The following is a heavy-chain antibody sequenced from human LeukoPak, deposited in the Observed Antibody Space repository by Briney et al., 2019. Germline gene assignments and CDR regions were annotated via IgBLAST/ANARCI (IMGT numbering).Heavy chain of an antibody. V-gene: IGHV4-34*01. CDR2: INHSGST. CDR1: GGSFHGYY. CDR3: ARGRFLEWLLTGYNWFDP. J-gene: IGHJ5*02. D-gene: IGHD3-3*01. Sequence: SETLSLTCAVYGGSFHGYYWRWIRPPPGKGLEWIGEINHSGSTNYNPSLKSRVTISVDTSKNQFSLKLSSVTAADTALYQCARGRFLEWLLTGYNWFDPWGQGTLDTVSS.